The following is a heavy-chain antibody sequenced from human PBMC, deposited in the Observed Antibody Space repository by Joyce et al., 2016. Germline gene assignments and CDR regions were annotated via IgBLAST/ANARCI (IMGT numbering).Heavy chain of an antibody. V-gene: IGHV3-48*01. CDR1: GFTFSDYS. J-gene: IGHJ4*02. CDR3: ARDRKWLGDFDY. Sequence: DVQLVESGGGLVQPGGSLSFSCVASGFTFSDYSMNWVRQAPRKGLEWVSYISSSSGTIFYADSVKGRFTISRDNAKSTLYLQMNSLRAEDTAVYYCARDRKWLGDFDYWGQGNLVTVSS. CDR2: ISSSSGTI. D-gene: IGHD6-19*01.